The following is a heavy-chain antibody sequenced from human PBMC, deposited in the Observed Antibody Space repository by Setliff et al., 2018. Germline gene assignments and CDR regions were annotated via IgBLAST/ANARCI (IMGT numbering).Heavy chain of an antibody. Sequence: SETRSLTCALYGGSFSGSYWSWIRQLPGKRLEWIGEILHSGSTNYNPSLKSRVTISMDTSKNQFSLNVSSVTAADTGVNYCARSFSRREKFLLDYWGQGALVTVSS. CDR3: ARSFSRREKFLLDY. CDR1: GGSFSGSY. J-gene: IGHJ4*02. V-gene: IGHV4-34*12. CDR2: ILHSGST.